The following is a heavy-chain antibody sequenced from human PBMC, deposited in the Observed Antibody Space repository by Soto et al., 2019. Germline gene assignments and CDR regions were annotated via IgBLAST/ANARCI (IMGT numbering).Heavy chain of an antibody. CDR3: ARDRGWFDP. J-gene: IGHJ5*02. Sequence: SETLSLTCTVSGGSVSSGSYYWSWIRQPPGKGLEWIGYIYHSGSTYYNPSLKSRVTISVDRSKNQFSLKLSSVTAADTAVYYCARDRGWFDPWGQGTLVTGSS. CDR2: IYHSGST. V-gene: IGHV4-61*01. CDR1: GGSVSSGSYY.